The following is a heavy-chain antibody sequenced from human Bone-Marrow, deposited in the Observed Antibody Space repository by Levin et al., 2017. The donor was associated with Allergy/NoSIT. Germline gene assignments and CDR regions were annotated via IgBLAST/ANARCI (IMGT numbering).Heavy chain of an antibody. CDR1: GFIFSSYW. J-gene: IGHJ4*02. V-gene: IGHV3-7*03. CDR3: ARDYPVYGSVNTCYSEY. Sequence: PGGSLRLSCAASGFIFSSYWMSWVRQAPGKGLEWVANINQDGSEKYYADSVKGRFTIARDNAKDSLYLQMNNLRAEDTALYYCARDYPVYGSVNTCYSEYWGQGTLVSASS. D-gene: IGHD2-15*01. CDR2: INQDGSEK.